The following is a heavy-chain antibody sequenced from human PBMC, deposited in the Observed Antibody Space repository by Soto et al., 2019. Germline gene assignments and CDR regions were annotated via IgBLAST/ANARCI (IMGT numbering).Heavy chain of an antibody. Sequence: QVQLVQSGAEVKKPGASVKVSCKTSGYTFTTYPMHWVRQAPGQRLEWMGWINAGNGNTKYSQKFQGRVTITRDTSASTAYISLCSLGSEGTAVYYFASALTMVLGLILEAFEMWGQGTMVTLSS. CDR2: INAGNGNT. D-gene: IGHD3-10*01. CDR1: GYTFTTYP. V-gene: IGHV1-3*01. CDR3: ASALTMVLGLILEAFEM. J-gene: IGHJ3*02.